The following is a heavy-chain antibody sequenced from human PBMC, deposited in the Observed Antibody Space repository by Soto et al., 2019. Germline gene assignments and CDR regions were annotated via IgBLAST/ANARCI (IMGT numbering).Heavy chain of an antibody. CDR3: ARDLSQWLVTYYYGMDV. J-gene: IGHJ6*02. CDR1: GYTFTSYG. V-gene: IGHV1-18*04. CDR2: ISAYNGNT. Sequence: ASVKVSCKASGYTFTSYGISWLRQAAGQGLEWMGWISAYNGNTNYAQKLQGRVTMTTDTSTSTAYMELRSLRSDDTAVYYCARDLSQWLVTYYYGMDVWGQGTTVTVSS. D-gene: IGHD6-19*01.